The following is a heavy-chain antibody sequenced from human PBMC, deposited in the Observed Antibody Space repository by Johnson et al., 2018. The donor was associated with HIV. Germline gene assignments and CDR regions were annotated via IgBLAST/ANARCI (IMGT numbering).Heavy chain of an antibody. J-gene: IGHJ3*02. V-gene: IGHV3-66*01. Sequence: VQLVESGGGLVQPGGSLRLSCAASGFTVSSNYMSWVRQAPVKGLEWVSVIYSGGSTYYADLVKGRFTISCDNSKNTLYLQMNSLRAEDTAVYYCAKEGLSGENYDFWSVQGDAFDIWGQGTIVTVSS. CDR1: GFTVSSNY. CDR3: AKEGLSGENYDFWSVQGDAFDI. D-gene: IGHD3-3*01. CDR2: IYSGGST.